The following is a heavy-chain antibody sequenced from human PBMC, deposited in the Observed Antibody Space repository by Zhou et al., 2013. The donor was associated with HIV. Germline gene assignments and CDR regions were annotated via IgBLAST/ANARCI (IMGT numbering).Heavy chain of an antibody. J-gene: IGHJ1*01. CDR3: ARDRRVLSSWYSPEYFQY. D-gene: IGHD6-13*01. CDR1: GGTSTSHT. Sequence: QVQSVLSGAEVRKPGSSVKLSCKTSGGTSTSHTVNWVRQVPGHGLEWMGGIVLRLDEVSYAQAFQGRVTITADESTSTAYMELSSLRSEDTAVYYCARDRRVLSSWYSPEYFQYWGQGTLGHRLL. V-gene: IGHV1-69*16. CDR2: IVLRLDEV.